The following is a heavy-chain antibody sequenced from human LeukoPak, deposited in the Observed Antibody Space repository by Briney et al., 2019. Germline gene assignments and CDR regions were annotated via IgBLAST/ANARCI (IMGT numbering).Heavy chain of an antibody. J-gene: IGHJ4*02. CDR1: GFTFSSYA. V-gene: IGHV3-23*01. D-gene: IGHD1-26*01. CDR3: AKTGGSYYGVSFDY. Sequence: GGSLRLSCAASGFTFSSYAMSWVRQAPGKGLEWVSAISGSGGSTYYADSVKGRFTISRDNSKNTLYLQMNSLRAEGTAVYYCAKTGGSYYGVSFDYWGQGTLVTVSS. CDR2: ISGSGGST.